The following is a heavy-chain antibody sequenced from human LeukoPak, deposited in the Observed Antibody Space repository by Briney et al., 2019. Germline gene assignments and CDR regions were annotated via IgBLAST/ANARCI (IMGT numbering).Heavy chain of an antibody. CDR2: IYTSGST. V-gene: IGHV4-4*07. Sequence: SETLSLTCTVSGGSISSYYWSWIRQPAGRGLEWIGRIYTSGSTNYNPSLKSRVTISVDTSKNQFSLKLSSVTAADTAVYYCARDVLRLDAFDIWGQGTMVTVSS. CDR3: ARDVLRLDAFDI. CDR1: GGSISSYY. D-gene: IGHD3-3*01. J-gene: IGHJ3*02.